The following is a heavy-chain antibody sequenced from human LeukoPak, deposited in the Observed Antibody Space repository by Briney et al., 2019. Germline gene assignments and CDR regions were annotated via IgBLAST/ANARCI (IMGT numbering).Heavy chain of an antibody. D-gene: IGHD3-10*01. CDR2: IYPGDSDT. J-gene: IGHJ3*02. CDR1: GYSFTSYW. Sequence: GASVKVSCKGSGYSFTSYWIGWVRQMPGKGLEWLGIIYPGDSDTRYSTSFQGQVTITADKSISTTYLQWSSLKASDTAIYYCARRSPLRGDAFDIWGQGTMVTVSS. CDR3: ARRSPLRGDAFDI. V-gene: IGHV5-51*01.